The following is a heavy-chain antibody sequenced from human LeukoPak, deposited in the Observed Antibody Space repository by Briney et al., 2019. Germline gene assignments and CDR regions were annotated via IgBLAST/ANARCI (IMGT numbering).Heavy chain of an antibody. D-gene: IGHD1-26*01. CDR2: IYYSGST. V-gene: IGHV4-39*07. CDR1: GGSISSSGYY. J-gene: IGHJ4*02. Sequence: SETLSLTCTVSGGSISSSGYYWGWIRQPPGKGLEWIGSIYYSGSTYYNPSLKSRVTISVDTSKNQFSLKLSSVTAADTAVYYCASGMVASRPTPFDYWGQGTLVTVSS. CDR3: ASGMVASRPTPFDY.